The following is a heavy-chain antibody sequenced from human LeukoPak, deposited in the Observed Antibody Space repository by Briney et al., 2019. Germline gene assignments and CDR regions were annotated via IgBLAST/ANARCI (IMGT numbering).Heavy chain of an antibody. J-gene: IGHJ6*02. CDR1: GFIFNTYS. D-gene: IGHD1-14*01. CDR3: AGGPLRYHYYGLDV. V-gene: IGHV3-48*04. CDR2: ISSTSSI. Sequence: GGSLRLSCGASGFIFNTYSMNWVRQAPGKGLECVSYISSTSSIYYAGSVKGRFTVSRDNAKQSLYLQMNSLRAEDTAVYYCAGGPLRYHYYGLDVWGQGTTVTVSS.